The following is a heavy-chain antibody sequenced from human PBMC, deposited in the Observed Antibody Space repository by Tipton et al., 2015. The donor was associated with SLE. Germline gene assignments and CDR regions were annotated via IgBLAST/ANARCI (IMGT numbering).Heavy chain of an antibody. Sequence: TLSLTCTVSGGSISSHYWSWIRQPPGKGLEWIGYIYYSGSTNYNPSLKSRVTISVDTSKNQFSLKLSSVTAADTAVYYCASNWYFDLWGRGPLVTVSS. V-gene: IGHV4-59*11. J-gene: IGHJ2*01. CDR1: GGSISSHY. CDR2: IYYSGST. CDR3: ASNWYFDL.